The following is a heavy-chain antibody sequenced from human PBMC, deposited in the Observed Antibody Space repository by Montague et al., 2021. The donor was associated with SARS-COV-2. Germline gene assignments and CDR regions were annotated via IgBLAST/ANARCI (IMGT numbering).Heavy chain of an antibody. V-gene: IGHV2-5*02. Sequence: PALVKPTQTLTLTCTFSGFSLSTSGVGVGWIRQPPGKALEWLALTYWXDDKRYSPSLKSRLTITKDTSKNQVVLTMTNMDPVDTATYYCAHRGDLWVGPYFDYWGQGTLVTVSS. CDR1: GFSLSTSGVG. CDR3: AHRGDLWVGPYFDY. D-gene: IGHD2-21*02. CDR2: TYWXDDK. J-gene: IGHJ4*02.